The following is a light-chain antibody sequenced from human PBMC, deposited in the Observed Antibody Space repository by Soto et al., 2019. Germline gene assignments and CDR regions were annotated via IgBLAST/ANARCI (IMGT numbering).Light chain of an antibody. J-gene: IGKJ1*01. CDR3: QQYNNWPWT. Sequence: EIVMTQSPATLSVSPGERATLSCRASQSVRSNLAWYQQKPGQAPRLLIYDASSRPTDIPARFSGSGSGTEFTLTISSLQSEDFAVYYCQQYNNWPWTFGQGTKVDIK. V-gene: IGKV3D-15*01. CDR2: DAS. CDR1: QSVRSN.